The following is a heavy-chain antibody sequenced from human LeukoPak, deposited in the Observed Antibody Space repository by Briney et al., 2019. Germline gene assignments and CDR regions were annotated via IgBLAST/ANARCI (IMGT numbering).Heavy chain of an antibody. Sequence: PSETLSLTCTVSGVSISRYQWTWLRQPPGKGLEGSGDIHYSGTNNYNTSLKSRVTISDDTSKNQFSLNLRSVTAADTAVYYCARVQNPTWGPCSGGSCSAHYFDKWGQGTQATVSS. CDR3: ARVQNPTWGPCSGGSCSAHYFDK. CDR1: GVSISRYQ. D-gene: IGHD2-15*01. CDR2: IHYSGTN. V-gene: IGHV4-59*01. J-gene: IGHJ4*02.